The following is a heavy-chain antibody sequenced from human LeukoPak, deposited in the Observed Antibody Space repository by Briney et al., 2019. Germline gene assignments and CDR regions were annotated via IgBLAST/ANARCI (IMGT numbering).Heavy chain of an antibody. Sequence: GGSLRLSCVVAGFTFSNYRMGWVGQAPGKGLEGGSVISESGDVTHYADSVKGRFTISRANTKTTVSLHMNSLRAEDAAIYYCARHSSHYVGSSDYWGQGPQVTVSS. V-gene: IGHV3-23*01. CDR3: ARHSSHYVGSSDY. J-gene: IGHJ4*02. D-gene: IGHD4-17*01. CDR1: GFTFSNYR. CDR2: ISESGDVT.